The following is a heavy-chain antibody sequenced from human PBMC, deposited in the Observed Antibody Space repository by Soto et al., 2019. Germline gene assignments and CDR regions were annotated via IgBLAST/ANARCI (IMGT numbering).Heavy chain of an antibody. V-gene: IGHV4-30-4*01. CDR1: DGSISGGRHS. Sequence: QVQLQESGPGLIKPSETLSLTCTVSDGSISGGRHSWSWIRQPPGKGLEWIGYIFDSGSTYYNPSLRSRPSMSVAKSNNQSSLRLTSVTAADTAVYYCAREIMPLTNDWYFDLWGRGTLVTVSS. J-gene: IGHJ2*01. D-gene: IGHD2-8*01. CDR2: IFDSGST. CDR3: AREIMPLTNDWYFDL.